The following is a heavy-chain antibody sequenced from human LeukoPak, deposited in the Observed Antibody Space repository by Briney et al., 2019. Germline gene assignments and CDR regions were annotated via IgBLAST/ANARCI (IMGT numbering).Heavy chain of an antibody. J-gene: IGHJ4*02. CDR1: GFTFSNSA. Sequence: GGSLRLSCAASGFTFSNSAMSWVRQAPGKGLEWVSSISSSSSYIYYADSVKGRFTISRDNAKNSLYLQMNSLRAEDTAVYYCARDGYYGSGSYPPTDYWGQGTLVTVSS. CDR3: ARDGYYGSGSYPPTDY. V-gene: IGHV3-21*01. CDR2: ISSSSSYI. D-gene: IGHD3-10*01.